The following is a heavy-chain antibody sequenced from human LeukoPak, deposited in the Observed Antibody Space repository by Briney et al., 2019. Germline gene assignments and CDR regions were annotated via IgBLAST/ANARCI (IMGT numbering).Heavy chain of an antibody. CDR1: GFTFSSYG. J-gene: IGHJ4*02. D-gene: IGHD3-22*01. V-gene: IGHV3-48*04. CDR3: ARADPDYDSSGYFDY. CDR2: ISSSGSTI. Sequence: GGSLRLSCAASGFTFSSYGMHWVRQAPGKGLEWVSYISSSGSTIYYADSVKGRFTISRDNAKNSLYLQMNSLRAEDTAVYYCARADPDYDSSGYFDYWGQGTLVTVSS.